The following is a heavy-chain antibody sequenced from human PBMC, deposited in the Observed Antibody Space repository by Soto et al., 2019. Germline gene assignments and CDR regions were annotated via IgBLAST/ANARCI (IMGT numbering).Heavy chain of an antibody. D-gene: IGHD6-13*01. CDR1: GYSFITSW. J-gene: IGHJ3*02. Sequence: PGESLKISCKGSGYSFITSWIGWVRQMPGKGLEWMGIIYPADSDTRYSPSFQGHVTISADKSISTAYLQWSSLKASDTAMYYCASEGGAAGPDDAFDIWGQGTMVTVSS. V-gene: IGHV5-51*01. CDR3: ASEGGAAGPDDAFDI. CDR2: IYPADSDT.